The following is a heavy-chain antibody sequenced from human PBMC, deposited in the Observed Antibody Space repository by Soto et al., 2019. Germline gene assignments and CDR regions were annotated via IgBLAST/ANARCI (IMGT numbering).Heavy chain of an antibody. V-gene: IGHV3-7*01. CDR3: ATDLNWSGA. Sequence: PGGSLRLSCAASGFTFSSYWMTWVRQAPGRGLGFLATIKPDSSEKYYVDSVRGRFTISRDNAGNSLSLQMNSLRAEDTALYYCATDLNWSGAWGQGTMVTVSS. J-gene: IGHJ3*01. CDR1: GFTFSSYW. D-gene: IGHD3-3*01. CDR2: IKPDSSEK.